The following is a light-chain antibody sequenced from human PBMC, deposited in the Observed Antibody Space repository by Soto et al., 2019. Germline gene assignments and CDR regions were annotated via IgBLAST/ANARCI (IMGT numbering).Light chain of an antibody. CDR1: QTVSSY. CDR3: QHRMNWPLT. CDR2: DAS. Sequence: EIVLTQSQATLSFSPGQRATLXCRASQTVSSYLLWYQQKPGQAPRLLIYDASNRATGVPARFTGSGSETDFTLTISSLEPEDFAVYYCQHRMNWPLTFGQGTQLEIK. J-gene: IGKJ5*01. V-gene: IGKV3-11*01.